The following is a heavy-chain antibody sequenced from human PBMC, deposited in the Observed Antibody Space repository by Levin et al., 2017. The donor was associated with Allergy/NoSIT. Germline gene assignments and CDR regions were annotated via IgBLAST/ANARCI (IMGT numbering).Heavy chain of an antibody. V-gene: IGHV3-48*01. J-gene: IGHJ4*02. D-gene: IGHD3-16*01. Sequence: GGSLRLSCAASGFTFSSYSMNWVRQAPGKGLEWVSYISSSSSTIYYADSVKGRFTISRDNAKNSLYLQMNSLRAEDTAVYYCARPLGGGRKYYFDYWGQGTLVTVSS. CDR2: ISSSSSTI. CDR3: ARPLGGGRKYYFDY. CDR1: GFTFSSYS.